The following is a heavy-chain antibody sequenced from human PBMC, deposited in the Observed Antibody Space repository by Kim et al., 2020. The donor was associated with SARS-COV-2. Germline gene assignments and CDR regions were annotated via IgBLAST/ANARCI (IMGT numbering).Heavy chain of an antibody. D-gene: IGHD2-8*01. V-gene: IGHV4-34*01. CDR3: ARGVSGFDP. Sequence: STNYNPSLKSRVTLSVDTSKNRFSLRLSSVAAADTAVYYCARGVSGFDPWGQGTLVTVSS. J-gene: IGHJ5*02. CDR2: ST.